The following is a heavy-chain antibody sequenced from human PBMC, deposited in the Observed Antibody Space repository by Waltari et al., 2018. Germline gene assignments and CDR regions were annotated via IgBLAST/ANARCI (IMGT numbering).Heavy chain of an antibody. J-gene: IGHJ4*02. V-gene: IGHV1-69*01. CDR2: IIPIFGTA. CDR1: EGTFSSDA. Sequence: VQLVKSGAEVKKPGSSVKVSCKATEGTFSSDAISWVRQAPGQGLEWMGGIIPIFGTANYAQKFQGRVTITADESTTTAYMELSSLRSEDTAVYYCARAGYDYVWGSPFDYWGQGTLVTVSS. CDR3: ARAGYDYVWGSPFDY. D-gene: IGHD3-16*01.